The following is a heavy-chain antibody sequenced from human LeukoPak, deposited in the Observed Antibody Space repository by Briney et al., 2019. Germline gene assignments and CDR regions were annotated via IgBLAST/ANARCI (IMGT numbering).Heavy chain of an antibody. V-gene: IGHV3-53*01. J-gene: IGHJ3*02. Sequence: AGSLRLSCAASGFTVSSNYMSWVRQAPGKGLEWVSVIYSGGSTYYADSVKGRFTISRDNSKNTLYLQMNSLRAEDTAVYYCARGAYYGSGDAFDIWGQGTMVAASS. CDR1: GFTVSSNY. CDR2: IYSGGST. D-gene: IGHD3-10*01. CDR3: ARGAYYGSGDAFDI.